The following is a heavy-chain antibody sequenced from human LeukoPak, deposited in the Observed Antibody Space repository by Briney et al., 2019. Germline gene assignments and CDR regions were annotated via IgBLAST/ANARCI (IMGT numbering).Heavy chain of an antibody. CDR1: GGTFSSYA. J-gene: IGHJ3*02. V-gene: IGHV1-69*05. CDR2: IIPIFGTA. CDR3: ARAGYCSSTSCHHDAFDM. D-gene: IGHD2-2*01. Sequence: SVKVSCKASGGTFSSYAISWVRPAPGQGLEWMGGIIPIFGTANYAQKFQGRVTITTDESTSTAYMELSSLRSEQTGVYYCARAGYCSSTSCHHDAFDMWGRGTMVTVSS.